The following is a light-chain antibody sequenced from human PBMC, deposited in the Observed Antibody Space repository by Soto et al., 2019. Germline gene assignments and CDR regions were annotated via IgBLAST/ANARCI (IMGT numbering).Light chain of an antibody. Sequence: DIQMTQSPSTLSASVGDRVTITCRASQSISTYLAWYQQKPGKAPKLLIYKASSVESGVPSRFSGSGSGTEFTLTISSLQPDDFATYYCQHYNSYSEAFGQGTKVDIK. V-gene: IGKV1-5*03. CDR3: QHYNSYSEA. CDR1: QSISTY. J-gene: IGKJ1*01. CDR2: KAS.